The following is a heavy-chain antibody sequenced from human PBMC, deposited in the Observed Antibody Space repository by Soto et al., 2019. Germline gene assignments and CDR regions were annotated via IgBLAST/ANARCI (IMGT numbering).Heavy chain of an antibody. CDR2: MNPNSGNT. D-gene: IGHD2-2*01. Sequence: ASVKVSCKASGYTFTSYDINWVRQATGQGLEWMGWMNPNSGNTGYAQKFQGRVTMTRNTSISTAYMELSSLRSEDTAVYYCAGQDPAADDAFDIWGQGTMVTVS. CDR1: GYTFTSYD. J-gene: IGHJ3*02. V-gene: IGHV1-8*01. CDR3: AGQDPAADDAFDI.